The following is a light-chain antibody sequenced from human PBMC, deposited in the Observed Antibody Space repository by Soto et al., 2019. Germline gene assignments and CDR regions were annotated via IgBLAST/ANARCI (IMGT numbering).Light chain of an antibody. CDR2: AAS. V-gene: IGKV1-17*01. CDR3: QHYNSYSEA. CDR1: QGIRND. J-gene: IGKJ1*01. Sequence: IQLTQSQYSLSASVGDRVTLSCRASQGIRNDLAWYQQKPGKAPKLLIFAASNLQSGVPSRFSGSGSGTEFTLTISSLQPDDFATYYCQHYNSYSEAFGQGTKVDIK.